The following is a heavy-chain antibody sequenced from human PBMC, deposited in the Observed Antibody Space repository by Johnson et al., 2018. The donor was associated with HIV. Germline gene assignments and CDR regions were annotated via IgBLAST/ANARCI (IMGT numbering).Heavy chain of an antibody. J-gene: IGHJ3*02. CDR2: IKSKTDGGTT. CDR1: GFTFSNAW. CDR3: TTYSIIHAFDI. D-gene: IGHD6-13*01. Sequence: VQLVESGGGVVQPGRSLRLSCVASGFTFSNAWMSWVRQAPGKGLEWVGRIKSKTDGGTTDYAAPVKGRFTISRDDSKNTLYLQMNSPKTEDTAVYYCTTYSIIHAFDIWGQGTMVTVSS. V-gene: IGHV3-15*01.